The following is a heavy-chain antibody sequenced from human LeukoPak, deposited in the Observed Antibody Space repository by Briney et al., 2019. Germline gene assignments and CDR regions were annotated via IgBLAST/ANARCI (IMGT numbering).Heavy chain of an antibody. Sequence: SETLSLTCTVSGGSISSYYWSWIRQPPGKGLEWIGYIYYSGSTNYNPSLKSRVTISVDTSKNQFSLKLSSVTAADTAVYYCAREIIVVVPAARDHHDAFDIWGQGTMVTVSS. CDR1: GGSISSYY. V-gene: IGHV4-59*01. J-gene: IGHJ3*02. D-gene: IGHD2-2*01. CDR2: IYYSGST. CDR3: AREIIVVVPAARDHHDAFDI.